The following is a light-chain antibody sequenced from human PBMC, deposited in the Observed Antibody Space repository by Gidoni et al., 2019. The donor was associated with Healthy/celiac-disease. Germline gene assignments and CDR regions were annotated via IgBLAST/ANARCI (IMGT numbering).Light chain of an antibody. CDR1: SSDGGGYKY. Sequence: QSALTQPASVSGCPGQSITISCTGTSSDGGGYKYVSWYQQHPGKAPKLMIYDFSNRPSGVSNRLSVSKSGNTASLTISVLHAEDEADYYCSSYTSSSTLGVVFGGGTKLTVL. CDR2: DFS. V-gene: IGLV2-14*03. CDR3: SSYTSSSTLGVV. J-gene: IGLJ2*01.